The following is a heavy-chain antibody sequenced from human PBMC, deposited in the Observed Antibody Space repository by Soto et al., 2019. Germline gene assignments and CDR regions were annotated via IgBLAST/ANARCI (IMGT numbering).Heavy chain of an antibody. CDR1: GDSVSSGAYY. Sequence: SETLSLTCSVSGDSVSSGAYYWSWIRQPPGKGLGWIGYVYYSGSTSYNPSLETGVTISVDTSKNQFSLKLTSVTPADTAIYYCARVKRSTSRLDPWGQGTLVTVSS. CDR3: ARVKRSTSRLDP. V-gene: IGHV4-61*08. D-gene: IGHD1-26*01. J-gene: IGHJ5*02. CDR2: VYYSGST.